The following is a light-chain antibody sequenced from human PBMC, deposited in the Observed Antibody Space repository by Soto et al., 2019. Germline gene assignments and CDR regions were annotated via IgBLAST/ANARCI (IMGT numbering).Light chain of an antibody. CDR1: QNIYSY. CDR3: LQYHNLWA. V-gene: IGKV3-15*01. CDR2: RAS. Sequence: IVMTQSPATLSVSPGERATLSCRASQNIYSYIAWYQQRPGQAPRLLIYRASTMATGVPARFSGSGSGTEFLITSSSLQSEDFTVYSCLQYHNLWAFGQGTKVEIK. J-gene: IGKJ1*01.